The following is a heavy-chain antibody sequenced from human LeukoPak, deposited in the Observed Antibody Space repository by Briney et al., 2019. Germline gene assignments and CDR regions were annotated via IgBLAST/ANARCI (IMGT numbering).Heavy chain of an antibody. J-gene: IGHJ4*02. V-gene: IGHV1-18*01. D-gene: IGHD6-13*01. CDR1: GYTFTSYG. CDR2: ISAYNGYT. Sequence: ASVKVSCKASGYTFTSYGISWVRQAPGQGLEWMGWISAYNGYTKYAEKLQGRVTMTTDTSTSTAYMELRSLRSDDTAVYYCAREMVRYSSSWYGSDYWGQGTLVTVSS. CDR3: AREMVRYSSSWYGSDY.